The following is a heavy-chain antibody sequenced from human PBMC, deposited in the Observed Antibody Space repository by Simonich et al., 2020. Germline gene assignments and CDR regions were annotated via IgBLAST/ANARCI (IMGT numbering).Heavy chain of an antibody. V-gene: IGHV1-2*02. CDR2: INPNSGGT. CDR1: GYTFTGYY. D-gene: IGHD7-27*01. CDR3: ARGPRWTGDDAFDI. J-gene: IGHJ3*02. Sequence: QVQLVQSGAEVKKPGASVKVSCKASGYTFTGYYMHWGRQAPGQGLEWVGVINPNSGGTNEAKKFQGRVTMTRDTSISTAYMELSRLRSDDTAVYYCARGPRWTGDDAFDIWGQGTMVTVSS.